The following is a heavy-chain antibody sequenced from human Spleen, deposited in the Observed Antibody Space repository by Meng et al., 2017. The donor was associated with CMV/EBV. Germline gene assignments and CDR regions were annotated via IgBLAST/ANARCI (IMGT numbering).Heavy chain of an antibody. J-gene: IGHJ5*02. V-gene: IGHV3-74*01. CDR3: AGAWTGYYGWFDP. CDR2: INVDGSTK. Sequence: AFGFSCSRYRRHWVRQAPGKGLVGVSRINVDGSTKGYADSVKGRFTISRDNAKNTLYLDMNSLSVEDTGVYYCAGAWTGYYGWFDPWGQGTLVTVSS. D-gene: IGHD3/OR15-3a*01. CDR1: GFSCSRYR.